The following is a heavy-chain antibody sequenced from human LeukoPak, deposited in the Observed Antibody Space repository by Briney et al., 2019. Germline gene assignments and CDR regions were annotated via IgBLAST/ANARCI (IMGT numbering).Heavy chain of an antibody. CDR3: AKWSIAAAGTLDY. V-gene: IGHV3-23*01. J-gene: IGHJ4*02. Sequence: GGSLGLSCAASGFTFSSYAMSWVRQAPGKGLEWVSAISGGGGSTYYADSVKGRFTISRDNSKNTLYLQMNSLRAEDTAVYYCAKWSIAAAGTLDYWGQGTLVTVSS. D-gene: IGHD6-13*01. CDR1: GFTFSSYA. CDR2: ISGGGGST.